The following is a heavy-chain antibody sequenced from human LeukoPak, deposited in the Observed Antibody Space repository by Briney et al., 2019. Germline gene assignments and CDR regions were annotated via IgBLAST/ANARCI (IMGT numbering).Heavy chain of an antibody. J-gene: IGHJ4*02. CDR1: GYGFTSYW. CDR3: ARSHIAALQDY. CDR2: IYSGECDT. Sequence: GAALKISFKGSGYGFTSYWIGRGRRMPGKGGEWMGIIYSGECDTRYSPSFKGEVTISADKYINTSSLQWSSLKASDTAMYYCARSHIAALQDYWGQGTLVTVSS. V-gene: IGHV5-51*01. D-gene: IGHD6-13*01.